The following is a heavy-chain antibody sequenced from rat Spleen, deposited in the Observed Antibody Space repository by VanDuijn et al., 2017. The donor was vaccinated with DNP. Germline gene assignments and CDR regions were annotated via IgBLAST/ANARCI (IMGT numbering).Heavy chain of an antibody. CDR3: ARRSDYHDY. J-gene: IGHJ2*01. Sequence: EVQLVESGGGLVQPGRSLKLSCAASGFTFRDYYMAWVRQAPKKGLEWVASISYEGSNIYYGDFGKGRFTISRDNAKSTLYLQMNSLRSEDTATYYCARRSDYHDYWGQGVMVTVSS. V-gene: IGHV5-22*01. CDR2: ISYEGSNI. CDR1: GFTFRDYY.